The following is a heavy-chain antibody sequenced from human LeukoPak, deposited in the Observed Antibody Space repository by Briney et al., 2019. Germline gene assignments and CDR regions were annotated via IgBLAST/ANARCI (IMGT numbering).Heavy chain of an antibody. CDR1: GFTLSDYY. J-gene: IGHJ4*02. D-gene: IGHD3-10*01. V-gene: IGHV3-15*07. CDR2: IKSKTDGGTI. CDR3: NNREF. Sequence: GGSLRLSCATSGFTLSDYYMNWVRQAPGKGLEWVGRIKSKTDGGTIDYAAPVKGRFTISRDDSKNTLYLQMNSLKTEDTAVYYCNNREFWGQGTLVTVSS.